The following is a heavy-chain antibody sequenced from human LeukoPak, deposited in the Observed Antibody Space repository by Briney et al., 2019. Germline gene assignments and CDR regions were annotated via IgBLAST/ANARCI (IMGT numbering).Heavy chain of an antibody. Sequence: SETLSLTCTVSGGSISSYYWSWIRQPPGKGLEWIGYIYYSGSTNYNPSLKSRVTISVDTSKHQFSLKLSSVTAADTAVYYCARETYDSSGSDNWYFDLWGRGTLVTVSS. CDR1: GGSISSYY. D-gene: IGHD3-22*01. V-gene: IGHV4-59*01. J-gene: IGHJ2*01. CDR2: IYYSGST. CDR3: ARETYDSSGSDNWYFDL.